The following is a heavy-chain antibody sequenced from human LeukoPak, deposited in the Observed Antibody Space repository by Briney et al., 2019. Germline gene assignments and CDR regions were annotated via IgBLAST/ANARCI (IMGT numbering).Heavy chain of an antibody. Sequence: SETLSLTCTVSGGSISSSGYYWSWIRQPPGKGLEWIGYIYHSGSTYYNPSLKSRITISVDRSKNQFSLKLSSVTAADTAVYYCAADSRGFYFDYWGQGTLVTVSS. J-gene: IGHJ4*02. D-gene: IGHD3-22*01. CDR3: AADSRGFYFDY. CDR2: IYHSGST. CDR1: GGSISSSGYY. V-gene: IGHV4-30-2*01.